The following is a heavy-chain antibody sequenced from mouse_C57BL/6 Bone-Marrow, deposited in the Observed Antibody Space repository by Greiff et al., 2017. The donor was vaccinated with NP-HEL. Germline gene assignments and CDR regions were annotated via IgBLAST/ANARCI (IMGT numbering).Heavy chain of an antibody. Sequence: QVQLKQSGAELARPGASVKLSCKASGYTFTSYGISWVKQRTGQGLEWIGEIHPRSGNTYYNEKFKGKATLTADKSSSTAYMELRSLTSEDSAVYFCAREDYYGSSLDYWGQGTTLTVSS. J-gene: IGHJ2*01. CDR2: IHPRSGNT. V-gene: IGHV1-81*01. CDR1: GYTFTSYG. CDR3: AREDYYGSSLDY. D-gene: IGHD1-1*01.